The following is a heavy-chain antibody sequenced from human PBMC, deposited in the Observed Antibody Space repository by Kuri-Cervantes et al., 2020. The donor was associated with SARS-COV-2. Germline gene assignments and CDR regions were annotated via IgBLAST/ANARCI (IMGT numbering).Heavy chain of an antibody. V-gene: IGHV4-34*01. D-gene: IGHD4-23*01. CDR3: ARVKSVVTPDIDY. CDR1: GGSFSGYY. CDR2: INHSGST. Sequence: GSLRLSCAVYGGSFSGYYWSWIRQPPGKGLEWIGEINHSGSTNYNPSLKSRVTISVDTSKNQSSLKLSSVTAADTAVYYCARVKSVVTPDIDYWGQGTLVTVSS. J-gene: IGHJ4*02.